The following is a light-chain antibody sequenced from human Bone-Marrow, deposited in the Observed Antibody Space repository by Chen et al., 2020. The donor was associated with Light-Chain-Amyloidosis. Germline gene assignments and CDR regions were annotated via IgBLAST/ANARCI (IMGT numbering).Light chain of an antibody. CDR1: NIGSTS. Sequence: VLTHPSSVSVAPGQTATIACGGNNIGSTSVHWYQQTPGQAPLLVVYDDSDRPSGIPERLSGSNSGNTATLTISRVEAGDEADYYCQVWDRSSDRPVFGGGTKLTVL. V-gene: IGLV3-21*02. J-gene: IGLJ3*02. CDR2: DDS. CDR3: QVWDRSSDRPV.